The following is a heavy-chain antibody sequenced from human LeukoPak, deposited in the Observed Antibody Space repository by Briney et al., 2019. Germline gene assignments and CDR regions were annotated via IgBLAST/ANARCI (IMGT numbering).Heavy chain of an antibody. CDR1: GGSFSGYY. J-gene: IGHJ4*02. D-gene: IGHD3-9*01. V-gene: IGHV4-34*01. Sequence: SETLSLTCAVYGGSFSGYYWSWIRQPPGKGLEWIGEVNHSGSTNYNPSLKSRVTISVDTSKNQFSLKLSSVTAADTAVYYCARGPRYFDWLLQEPFDYWGQGTLVTVSS. CDR2: VNHSGST. CDR3: ARGPRYFDWLLQEPFDY.